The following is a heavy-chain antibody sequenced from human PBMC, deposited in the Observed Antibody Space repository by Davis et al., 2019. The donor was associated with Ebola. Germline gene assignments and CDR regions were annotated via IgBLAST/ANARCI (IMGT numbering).Heavy chain of an antibody. D-gene: IGHD2-15*01. V-gene: IGHV1-46*03. CDR3: AREIVVVVAATPNGYYYYGMDV. J-gene: IGHJ6*02. CDR1: GYTFTNYY. CDR2: INPNDGRT. Sequence: AASVKVSCKASGYTFTNYYMHWVRQAPGQGLEWMGMINPNDGRTIYAQKFRGRVTMTRDTSTSTVYMELSSLRSEDTAVYYCAREIVVVVAATPNGYYYYGMDVWGQGTTVTVSS.